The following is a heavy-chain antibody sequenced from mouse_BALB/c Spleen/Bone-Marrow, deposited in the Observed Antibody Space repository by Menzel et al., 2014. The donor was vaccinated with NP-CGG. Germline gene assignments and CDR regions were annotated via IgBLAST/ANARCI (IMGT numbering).Heavy chain of an antibody. D-gene: IGHD4-1*02. CDR1: GYTFTSYW. CDR3: TSPQLGRDY. CDR2: INPSNGRT. J-gene: IGHJ2*01. V-gene: IGHV1S81*02. Sequence: QVQLQQPGPELVKPGVSVKLSCKASGYTFTSYWMYWVKQRPGQGLEWIGEINPSNGRTDYNEKFKTKATLTVDSSSSTAYMQLSSLTSEDSAVYYCTSPQLGRDYWGQGTTLTVSS.